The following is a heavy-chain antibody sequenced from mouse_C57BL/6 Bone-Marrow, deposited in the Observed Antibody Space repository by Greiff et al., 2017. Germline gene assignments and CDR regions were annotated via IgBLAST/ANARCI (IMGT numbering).Heavy chain of an antibody. J-gene: IGHJ3*01. CDR3: ARDLLQRSAWFAY. CDR2: IFPGSGST. Sequence: QVQLKQSGPELVKPGASVKISCKASGYTFTDYYINWVKQRPGQGLEWIGWIFPGSGSTYYNEKFKGKATLTVDKSSSTAYMLLSSLTSEDSAVYFCARDLLQRSAWFAYWGQGTLVTVSA. D-gene: IGHD1-1*01. V-gene: IGHV1-75*01. CDR1: GYTFTDYY.